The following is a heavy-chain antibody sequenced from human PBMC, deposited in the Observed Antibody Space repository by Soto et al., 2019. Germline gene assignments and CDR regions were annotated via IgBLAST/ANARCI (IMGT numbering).Heavy chain of an antibody. J-gene: IGHJ6*02. D-gene: IGHD3-10*01. Sequence: GGSLRLSCAASGFTFSSYAMHWVRQAPGKGLEWVAVISYDGSNKYYADSVKGRFTISRDNSKNTLYLQMNSLRAEDTAVYYCARDMVGDGYKTTYYYYGMDVWGQGTTVTVSS. CDR3: ARDMVGDGYKTTYYYYGMDV. V-gene: IGHV3-30-3*01. CDR2: ISYDGSNK. CDR1: GFTFSSYA.